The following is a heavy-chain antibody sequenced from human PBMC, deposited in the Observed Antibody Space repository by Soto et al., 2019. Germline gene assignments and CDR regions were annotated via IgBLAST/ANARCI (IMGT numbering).Heavy chain of an antibody. Sequence: SETLSLTCTVSGGSISSGDYYWSWIRQPPGKGLEWIGYIYYSGSTYYNPSLKSRVTISVDTSKNQFSLKLSSVTAADTAVYYCAREAVRTARGATGFDYWGQGTLVTVSS. CDR3: AREAVRTARGATGFDY. J-gene: IGHJ4*02. CDR1: GGSISSGDYY. D-gene: IGHD4-17*01. CDR2: IYYSGST. V-gene: IGHV4-30-4*01.